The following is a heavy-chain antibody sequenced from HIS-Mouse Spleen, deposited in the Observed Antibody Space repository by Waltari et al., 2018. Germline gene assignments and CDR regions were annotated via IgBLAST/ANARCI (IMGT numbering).Heavy chain of an antibody. Sequence: QVQLVQSGAEVKKPGASVKVSCKASGYIFTMYDINLVRQATGQGLEWMGWMNPNSGNTGYAQKFQGRVTMTRNTSISTAYMELSSLRSEDTAVYYCARVYYDFWSGYYYWGQGTLVTVSS. D-gene: IGHD3-3*01. CDR2: MNPNSGNT. V-gene: IGHV1-8*01. J-gene: IGHJ4*02. CDR1: GYIFTMYD. CDR3: ARVYYDFWSGYYY.